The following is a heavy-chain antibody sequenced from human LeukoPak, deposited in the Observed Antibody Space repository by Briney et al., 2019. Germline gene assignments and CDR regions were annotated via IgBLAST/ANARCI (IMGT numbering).Heavy chain of an antibody. J-gene: IGHJ4*02. CDR1: GYTFTSYG. CDR2: ISAYNGNT. V-gene: IGHV1-18*01. D-gene: IGHD6-13*01. Sequence: GASVKASCKASGYTFTSYGISWVRQAPGQGLEWTGWISAYNGNTNYAQKLQGRVTITTDTSTSTAYMELRSLRSDDTAVYYCARAQQLVPLFDYWGQGTLVTVSS. CDR3: ARAQQLVPLFDY.